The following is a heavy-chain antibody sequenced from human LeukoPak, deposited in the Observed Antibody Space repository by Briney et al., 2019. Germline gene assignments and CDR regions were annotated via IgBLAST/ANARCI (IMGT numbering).Heavy chain of an antibody. CDR1: GFTFSSYG. J-gene: IGHJ4*02. V-gene: IGHV3-30*18. D-gene: IGHD5-18*01. CDR3: AKEGARRYSYGYASLDY. Sequence: GGSLRLSCAASGFTFSSYGMHWVRQAPGKGLEWVAVISYDGSNKYYADSVKGRFTISRDNSKNTLYLQMNSLRAEDTAVYYCAKEGARRYSYGYASLDYWGQGTLVTVSS. CDR2: ISYDGSNK.